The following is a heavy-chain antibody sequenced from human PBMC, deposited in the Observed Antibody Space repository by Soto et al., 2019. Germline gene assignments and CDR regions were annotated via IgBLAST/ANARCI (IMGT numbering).Heavy chain of an antibody. CDR2: ISYDGSNH. CDR3: AKDLFSGGSYPNWFDP. CDR1: GLSFRSYG. D-gene: IGHD1-26*01. V-gene: IGHV3-30*18. Sequence: QVHLVESGGGVVQPGKSLRLSCEASGLSFRSYGLHWVRQAPGKGLEWIGLISYDGSNHFYADSVRGRFTISRENSNNTLYLQMTSLRVEDTAVYYCAKDLFSGGSYPNWFDPWGHGTLVAVSS. J-gene: IGHJ5*02.